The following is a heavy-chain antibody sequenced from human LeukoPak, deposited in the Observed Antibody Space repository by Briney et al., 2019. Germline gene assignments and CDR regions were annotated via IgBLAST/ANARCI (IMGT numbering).Heavy chain of an antibody. CDR2: TNPNSGNT. Sequence: ASVKVSCKASGYTFTSYDINWVRQATGQGLEWMGWTNPNSGNTGYAQKFQGRVTMTRDTSTSTVYMELSSLRSDDTAVYYCASSLGVLEWFDPWGQGTLVTVSS. D-gene: IGHD3-16*02. CDR1: GYTFTSYD. CDR3: ASSLGVLEWFDP. V-gene: IGHV1-8*01. J-gene: IGHJ5*02.